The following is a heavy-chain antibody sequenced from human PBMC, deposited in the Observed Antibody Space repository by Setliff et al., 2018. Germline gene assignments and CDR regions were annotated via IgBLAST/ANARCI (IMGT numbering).Heavy chain of an antibody. CDR3: ARNWVTAQHYYYGMDV. J-gene: IGHJ6*02. V-gene: IGHV3-48*03. D-gene: IGHD2-21*02. Sequence: QPGGSLRLSCAASGFTFSSYGMNWVRRAPGKGLEWLSYISRGGNTIYYADSVKGRFTISRDNAKNSLYLQMNSLRAEDTAVYYCARNWVTAQHYYYGMDVWGQGTTVTV. CDR1: GFTFSSYG. CDR2: ISRGGNTI.